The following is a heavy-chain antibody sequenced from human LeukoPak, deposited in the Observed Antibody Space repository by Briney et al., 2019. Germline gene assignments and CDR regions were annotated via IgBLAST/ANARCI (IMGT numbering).Heavy chain of an antibody. CDR2: IFFDGTKR. CDR3: ARNHGCSGGDCYFFDY. D-gene: IGHD2-21*01. J-gene: IGHJ4*02. V-gene: IGHV3-30*04. CDR1: GFTFTSYV. Sequence: GGSLRLSCAASGFTFTSYVIHWVRQAPGKGLEWVAVIFFDGTKRYYADSVKGRFTISRDNSRNTVSLEMNSLRPEDTAIYYCARNHGCSGGDCYFFDYWGQGALVTVSS.